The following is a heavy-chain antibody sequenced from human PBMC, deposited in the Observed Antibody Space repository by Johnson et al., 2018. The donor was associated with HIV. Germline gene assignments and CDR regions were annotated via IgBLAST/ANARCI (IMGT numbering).Heavy chain of an antibody. J-gene: IGHJ3*02. Sequence: QMQLVESGGGLVQPGGSLRLSCAASGFIFSSYGMHWVRQAPGKGLEWVAFIWYDGSRKYYPDSVKGRFTISRVNSKNMLYLQMNSLRVEDTAVYYCVKEASRGTVTQAPDAFDIWGQGTVVTVSS. CDR1: GFIFSSYG. D-gene: IGHD4-17*01. V-gene: IGHV3-30*02. CDR2: IWYDGSRK. CDR3: VKEASRGTVTQAPDAFDI.